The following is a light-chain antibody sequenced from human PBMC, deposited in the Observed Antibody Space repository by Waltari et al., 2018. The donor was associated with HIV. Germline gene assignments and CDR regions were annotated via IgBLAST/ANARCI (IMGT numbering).Light chain of an antibody. CDR3: TSYTTSSTPFYV. CDR2: DVT. Sequence: QSALTQPASVSGSPGQSITISCTGTSIAVGFYNFSSCYQQHPGKAPKLVIYDVTNRPSGVSNRFSGSKSGNTASLTISGLQAEDEADYYCTSYTTSSTPFYVFATGTKVTVL. V-gene: IGLV2-14*01. CDR1: SIAVGFYNF. J-gene: IGLJ1*01.